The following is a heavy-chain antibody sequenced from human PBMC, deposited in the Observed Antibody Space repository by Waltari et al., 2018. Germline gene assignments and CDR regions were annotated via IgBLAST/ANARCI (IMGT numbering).Heavy chain of an antibody. J-gene: IGHJ3*02. CDR1: GGTFSSYA. CDR3: ARGLGIVVVITRYDAFDI. CDR2: IIPIFGTA. V-gene: IGHV1-69*05. Sequence: QVQLVQSGAEVKKPGSSVKVSCKASGGTFSSYAISWVRQAPGQGLEWMGVIIPIFGTANYAQKFQGRVTITSDESTSTAYMELSSLRSEDTAVYYCARGLGIVVVITRYDAFDIWGQGTMVTVSS. D-gene: IGHD3-22*01.